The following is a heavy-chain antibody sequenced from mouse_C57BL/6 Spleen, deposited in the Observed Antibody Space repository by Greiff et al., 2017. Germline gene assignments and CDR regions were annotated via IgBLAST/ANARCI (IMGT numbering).Heavy chain of an antibody. J-gene: IGHJ2*01. CDR3: ARRDYGSSHFDY. CDR1: GYTFTSYD. V-gene: IGHV1-85*01. Sequence: QVQLQQSGPELVKPGASVKLSCKASGYTFTSYDINWVKQRPGQGLEWIGSIYPRDGSTKYNEKFKGKATLTVDTSSSTAYMELHSLTSEDSAVYFCARRDYGSSHFDYWGQGTTLTVSS. D-gene: IGHD1-1*01. CDR2: IYPRDGST.